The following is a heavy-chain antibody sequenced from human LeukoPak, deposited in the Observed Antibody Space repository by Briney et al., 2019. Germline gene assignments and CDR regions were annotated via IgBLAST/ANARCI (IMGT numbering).Heavy chain of an antibody. D-gene: IGHD4-17*01. CDR1: GYTFTSYG. CDR3: ARVYGDYVKDAFDI. CDR2: ISAYNGNT. Sequence: ASVTVSCKASGYTFTSYGISWVRQAPGQGLEWMGWISAYNGNTNYAQKLQGRVTMTTDTSTSTAYMELRSLRSDDTAVYYCARVYGDYVKDAFDIWGQGTMVTVSS. V-gene: IGHV1-18*01. J-gene: IGHJ3*02.